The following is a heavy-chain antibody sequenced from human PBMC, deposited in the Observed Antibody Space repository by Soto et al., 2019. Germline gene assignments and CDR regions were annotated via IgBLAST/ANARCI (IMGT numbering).Heavy chain of an antibody. Sequence: QVQLQESGPGLVKPSQTLSLTCTVSGGSISSGGYYWSWIRQHPGKGLEWIGYIYYSGSTYYNPSLTSRVTISVDTFKNQFSLKLSSVTAADTAVYYCARGILWFGELPYFDYWGQGTLVTVSS. J-gene: IGHJ4*02. CDR1: GGSISSGGYY. CDR3: ARGILWFGELPYFDY. CDR2: IYYSGST. D-gene: IGHD3-10*01. V-gene: IGHV4-31*03.